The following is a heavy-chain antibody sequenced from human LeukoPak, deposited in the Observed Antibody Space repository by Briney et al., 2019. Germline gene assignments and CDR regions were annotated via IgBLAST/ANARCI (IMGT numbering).Heavy chain of an antibody. V-gene: IGHV3-33*01. D-gene: IGHD3-16*01. CDR3: ARDGGSGFWNYFDY. CDR1: GFTFSSYG. CDR2: IWYDGSNK. J-gene: IGHJ4*02. Sequence: GGSLRLSCAASGFTFSSYGMHWVRQAPGKGLEWVAVIWYDGSNKYYADSVKGRFTISRDNSKNTLYLQMNSLRAEDTAEDYCARDGGSGFWNYFDYWGQGTLVTVSS.